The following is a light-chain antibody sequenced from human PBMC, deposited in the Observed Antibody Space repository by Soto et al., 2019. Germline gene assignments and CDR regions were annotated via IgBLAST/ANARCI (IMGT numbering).Light chain of an antibody. CDR2: EVS. CDR3: ISYTSRSTYV. CDR1: SRDVGGYNY. J-gene: IGLJ1*01. Sequence: QSALTQPASVSGSPGQSITISCTGTSRDVGGYNYVAWYQQHPGKAPKLMIYEVSNRPSGVSNRFSGSKSGNTASLTISGLQAEDEADYYCISYTSRSTYVFGSGTKLTVL. V-gene: IGLV2-14*01.